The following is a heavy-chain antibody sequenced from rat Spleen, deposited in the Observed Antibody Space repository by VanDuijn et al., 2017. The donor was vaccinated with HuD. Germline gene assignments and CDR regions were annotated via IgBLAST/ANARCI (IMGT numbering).Heavy chain of an antibody. Sequence: EVQLVESGGGLVQPGRSLKLSCVASGFTFNNYWMTWIRQAPGKGLEWVASITNTGGSTYYPDSVKGRFTISRDNAKRTLYLQMNSLRSEDTATYYCARQGITTRASYWYFDFWGPGTMVTVSS. CDR3: ARQGITTRASYWYFDF. CDR2: ITNTGGST. CDR1: GFTFNNYW. J-gene: IGHJ1*01. V-gene: IGHV5-31*01. D-gene: IGHD1-10*01.